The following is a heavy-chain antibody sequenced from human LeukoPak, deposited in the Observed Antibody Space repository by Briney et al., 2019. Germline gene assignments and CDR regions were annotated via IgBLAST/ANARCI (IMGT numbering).Heavy chain of an antibody. Sequence: ASVKASCKTSGYTFTTYGISWVRQAPGQGLEWMGWISGSNGNTKYAQKVQGRVTMTTDTSTTTAYMEVRSLRSEDTAVYYCARERVYCTSCDDYWGLGPLVKVSS. J-gene: IGHJ4*02. CDR1: GYTFTTYG. D-gene: IGHD2-8*01. CDR2: ISGSNGNT. CDR3: ARERVYCTSCDDY. V-gene: IGHV1-18*04.